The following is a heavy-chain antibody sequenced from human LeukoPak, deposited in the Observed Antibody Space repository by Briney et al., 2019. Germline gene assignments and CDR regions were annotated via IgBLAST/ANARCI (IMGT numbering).Heavy chain of an antibody. D-gene: IGHD3-22*01. J-gene: IGHJ4*02. CDR1: GGSFSGYY. Sequence: PSETLSLTFAVYGGSFSGYYWSWIRQPPGKGLEWIGEINHSGSTNYNPSLKSRVTISVDTSKNQFSLKLSSVTAADTAVYYCARFSPPRQYYDSSGYPDYWGQGTLVTVSS. CDR3: ARFSPPRQYYDSSGYPDY. CDR2: INHSGST. V-gene: IGHV4-34*01.